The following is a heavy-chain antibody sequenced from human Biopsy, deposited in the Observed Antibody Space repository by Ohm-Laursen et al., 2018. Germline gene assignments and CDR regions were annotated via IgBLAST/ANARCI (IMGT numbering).Heavy chain of an antibody. CDR3: ARQEFATSPLDY. Sequence: SDTLSLTCVVSGYSVTNDYYWGWIRQPPGKGLEWIGNIYYDGITYYNPSLKSRVAMSVDTSKNQFSLRLTSATAADTAMYYCARQEFATSPLDYWGQGSLVTVSS. J-gene: IGHJ4*02. CDR2: IYYDGIT. CDR1: GYSVTNDYY. D-gene: IGHD3-10*01. V-gene: IGHV4-38-2*01.